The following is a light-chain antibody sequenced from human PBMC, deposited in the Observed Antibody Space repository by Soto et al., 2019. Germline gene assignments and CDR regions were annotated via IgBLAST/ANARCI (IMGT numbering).Light chain of an antibody. CDR1: QSVSSSN. CDR3: QQSYSTPLT. V-gene: IGKV3-20*01. Sequence: EIVLTQSPGTLSLSPGDRATLSCRASQSVSSSNLAWYQQKPGQAPRLLIYGASTRATGIPARFSGSGSGTEFTLTISSLQPEDFATYYCQQSYSTPLTFGQGTKVDIK. CDR2: GAS. J-gene: IGKJ1*01.